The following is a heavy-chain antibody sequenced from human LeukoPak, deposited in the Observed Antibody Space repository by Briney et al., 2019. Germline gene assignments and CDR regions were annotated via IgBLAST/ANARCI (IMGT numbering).Heavy chain of an antibody. V-gene: IGHV3-48*01. CDR1: GFTVRSNY. CDR3: ARDSDWSYYYDSSGYYYFDY. Sequence: GGSLRLSCAASGFTVRSNYMNWVRQAPGKGLEWVSYIRSSSSTTYYADSVKGRFTISRDNAKNSLYLQMNSLRAEDTAMYYCARDSDWSYYYDSSGYYYFDYWGQGTLVTVSS. CDR2: IRSSSSTT. J-gene: IGHJ4*02. D-gene: IGHD3-22*01.